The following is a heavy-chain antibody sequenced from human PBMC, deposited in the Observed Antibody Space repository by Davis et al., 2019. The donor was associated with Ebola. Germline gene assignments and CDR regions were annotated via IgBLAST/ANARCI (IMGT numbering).Heavy chain of an antibody. CDR1: GYTFTGYY. D-gene: IGHD1-26*01. Sequence: ASVKVSCKASGYTFTGYYMHWVRQAPGQGLEWMGWINPNSGGTNYAQKLQGRVTMTTDTSTSTAYMELRSLRSDDTAVYYCARDPPAKWELPMNDYWGQGTLVTVSS. CDR3: ARDPPAKWELPMNDY. CDR2: INPNSGGT. V-gene: IGHV1-2*02. J-gene: IGHJ4*02.